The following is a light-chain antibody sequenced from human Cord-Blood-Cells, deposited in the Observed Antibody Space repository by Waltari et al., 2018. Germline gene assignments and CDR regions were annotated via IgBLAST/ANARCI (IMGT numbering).Light chain of an antibody. Sequence: QSALTQPAPVSGSPGQSLTIPCTGTSSDVGRYNLVSWYQQHPGKAPKLMIYEGSKRPSGVANRFSGSKSGNTASLTISGLQAEDEADYYCCSYAGSSTFVVFGGGTKLTVL. CDR2: EGS. CDR3: CSYAGSSTFVV. V-gene: IGLV2-23*03. J-gene: IGLJ2*01. CDR1: SSDVGRYNL.